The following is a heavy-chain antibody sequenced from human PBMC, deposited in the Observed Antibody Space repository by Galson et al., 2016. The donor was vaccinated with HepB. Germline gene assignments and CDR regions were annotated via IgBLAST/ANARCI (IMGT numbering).Heavy chain of an antibody. D-gene: IGHD2-2*01. V-gene: IGHV3-23*01. CDR3: TKGNIEGLPPAPYA. CDR2: ISGSGDST. J-gene: IGHJ5*02. CDR1: GFTFNSYA. Sequence: SLRLSCAASGFTFNSYAMTWVRQVPGKGLQWVSSISGSGDSTYDADSVKGRFTISRDNSRNTVYLQMNSLRAEDTAFYYFTKGNIEGLPPAPYAWGQGTLVTVSS.